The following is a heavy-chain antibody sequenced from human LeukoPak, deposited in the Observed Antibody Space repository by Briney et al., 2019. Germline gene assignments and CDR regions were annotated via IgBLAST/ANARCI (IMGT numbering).Heavy chain of an antibody. V-gene: IGHV3-74*01. J-gene: IGHJ4*02. Sequence: GGSLRLSCSASGFAFGGYWMHWVRQTPEKRLEWVSRIDSHGAVTNYADSVRVRFTISRDNAKKMVYLQMNSLRVDDSAVYFCVRANPLLDHWGQGTLLTVSS. CDR2: IDSHGAVT. CDR1: GFAFGGYW. CDR3: VRANPLLDH.